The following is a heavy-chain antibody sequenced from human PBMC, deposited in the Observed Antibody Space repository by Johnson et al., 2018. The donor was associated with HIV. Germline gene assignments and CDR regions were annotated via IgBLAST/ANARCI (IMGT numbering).Heavy chain of an antibody. J-gene: IGHJ3*02. CDR1: GFTFSSYA. CDR3: ARQQLWPRNDAFDI. D-gene: IGHD5-18*01. Sequence: VLLVESGGGVVQPGRSLRLSCAASGFTFSSYAMHWVRQAPGKGLEWVAVISYDGSNKYYADSVKGRFTISRDNSKNTLYLQMNSLRAEDTAVYYCARQQLWPRNDAFDIWGQGTMVTVSS. V-gene: IGHV3-30-3*01. CDR2: ISYDGSNK.